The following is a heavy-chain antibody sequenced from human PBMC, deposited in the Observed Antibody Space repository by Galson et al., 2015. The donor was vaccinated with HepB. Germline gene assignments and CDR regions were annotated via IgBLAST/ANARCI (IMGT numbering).Heavy chain of an antibody. CDR2: IYSGGTT. CDR3: ARDRQYYYESSGFDGLDV. V-gene: IGHV3-53*04. Sequence: SLRLSCAVSGFSVTNKYMSWVRQAPGKGLEWVPVIYSGGTTYYADSVKGRFTISKHNSKNMVYLQMDSLRTEDTAVYYCARDRQYYYESSGFDGLDVWGRGTTVIVS. CDR1: GFSVTNKY. J-gene: IGHJ6*02. D-gene: IGHD3-22*01.